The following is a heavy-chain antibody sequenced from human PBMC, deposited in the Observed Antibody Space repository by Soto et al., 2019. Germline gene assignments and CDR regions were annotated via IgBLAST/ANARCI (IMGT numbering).Heavy chain of an antibody. Sequence: SETLCLTCTVSGGSINSFYWSWIRQTPGKGLQWIGFIYSGGGTSGSTNYNPSLKSRVTISVDTSKNHFSLMLSSVTAADTAVYYCAREGRYISGWDRWFDPWGQGTLVTVSS. D-gene: IGHD6-19*01. CDR1: GGSINSFY. CDR3: AREGRYISGWDRWFDP. J-gene: IGHJ5*02. CDR2: IYSGGGTSGST. V-gene: IGHV4-59*01.